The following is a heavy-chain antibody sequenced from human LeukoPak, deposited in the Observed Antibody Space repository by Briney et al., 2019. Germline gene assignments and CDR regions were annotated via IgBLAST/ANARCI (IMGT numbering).Heavy chain of an antibody. D-gene: IGHD6-19*01. Sequence: GASVKVSCKASGYTFTSYDINWVRQATGQGLEWMGWMNPNSGNTGYAQKFQGRVTMTRNTSISTAYMELSSLRSEDTAVYYCARDHSSGWYDWFDPWGQGTLVTVSS. V-gene: IGHV1-8*01. J-gene: IGHJ5*02. CDR1: GYTFTSYD. CDR3: ARDHSSGWYDWFDP. CDR2: MNPNSGNT.